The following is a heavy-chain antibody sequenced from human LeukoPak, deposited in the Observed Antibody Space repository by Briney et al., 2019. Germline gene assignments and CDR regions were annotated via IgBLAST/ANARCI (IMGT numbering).Heavy chain of an antibody. CDR1: GGSISSGVYY. D-gene: IGHD3-10*01. J-gene: IGHJ4*02. Sequence: SQTLSLTCTVSGGSISSGVYYWSWIRQHPGKGLEWIGYIYYSGSTYYNPSLKSRVTISVDTSKNQFSLKLSSVTAADTAVYYCARSLLWFGELLWTVFDYWGQGTLVTVSS. V-gene: IGHV4-31*03. CDR2: IYYSGST. CDR3: ARSLLWFGELLWTVFDY.